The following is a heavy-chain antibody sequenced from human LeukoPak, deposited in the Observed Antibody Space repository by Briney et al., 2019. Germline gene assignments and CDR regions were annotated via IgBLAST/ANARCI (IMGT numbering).Heavy chain of an antibody. CDR3: GTITMVRGVISYGMDV. CDR1: GYTFTSYY. Sequence: ASVKVSCKASGYTFTSYYMHWVRQAPGQGLEWMGIINPSGGSTSYAQKFQGRVTMTRDTSTSTVYMELSSLRSDDTAVYYCGTITMVRGVISYGMDVWGQGTTVTVSS. CDR2: INPSGGST. V-gene: IGHV1-46*01. D-gene: IGHD3-10*01. J-gene: IGHJ6*02.